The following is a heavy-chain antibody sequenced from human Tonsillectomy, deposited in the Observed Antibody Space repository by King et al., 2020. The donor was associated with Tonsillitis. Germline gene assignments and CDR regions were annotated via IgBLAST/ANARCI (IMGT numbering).Heavy chain of an antibody. CDR2: VYYSGST. V-gene: IGHV4-59*03. Sequence: VQLQESGPGLVKPSETLSLTCSVSGASITDYYWSWIRQPPGKGPEWIGYVYYSGSTNYNPSLKSLVTMSIETSKNQFSLKLTSVTAADTAVYYCASRRGYTSGWYWFDPWGQGTLVTVSA. J-gene: IGHJ5*02. CDR1: GASITDYY. D-gene: IGHD6-19*01. CDR3: ASRRGYTSGWYWFDP.